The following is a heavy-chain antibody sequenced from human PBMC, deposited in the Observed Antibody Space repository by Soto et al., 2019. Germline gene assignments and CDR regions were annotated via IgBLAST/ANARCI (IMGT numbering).Heavy chain of an antibody. D-gene: IGHD5-12*01. CDR1: GFSFSSYA. CDR3: AKDFPVATTVDFDY. CDR2: ISGSGGST. J-gene: IGHJ4*02. V-gene: IGHV3-23*01. Sequence: PGGALRLSCAASGFSFSSYAMSWVRQAPGKGLEWVSAISGSGGSTYYADSVKGRFTISRDNSKNTLYLQMNSLRAEDTAVYYSAKDFPVATTVDFDYWGQGTLVTVSS.